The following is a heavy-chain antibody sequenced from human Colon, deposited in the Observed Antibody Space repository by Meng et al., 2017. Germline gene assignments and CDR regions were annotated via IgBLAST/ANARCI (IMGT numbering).Heavy chain of an antibody. V-gene: IGHV4-4*02. J-gene: IGHJ4*02. Sequence: QFQLQEPGPGLVKPSGTLAVTCAVSSGSISSSDWWSWVRLSPGKGLEWIGEFSHSGTTNYSPSLKSRSTISVDKSKSQFSLKLSSVTAADTAVYYCARNGKWGFDYWGQGTLVTVSS. CDR1: SGSISSSDW. CDR2: FSHSGTT. D-gene: IGHD1-26*01. CDR3: ARNGKWGFDY.